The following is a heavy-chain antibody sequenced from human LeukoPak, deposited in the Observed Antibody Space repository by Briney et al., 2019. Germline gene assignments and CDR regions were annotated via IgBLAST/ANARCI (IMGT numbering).Heavy chain of an antibody. V-gene: IGHV4-61*02. D-gene: IGHD1-26*01. J-gene: IGHJ4*02. Sequence: SQTLSLTCTVSGGSISSGSYYWSWIRQPAGKGLEWIGRIYTSGSTNYNPSLKSRVTISVDTSKNQFSLKLSSVTAAGTAVYYCARDNGGYAYFENWGQGTLVTVSS. CDR2: IYTSGST. CDR3: ARDNGGYAYFEN. CDR1: GGSISSGSYY.